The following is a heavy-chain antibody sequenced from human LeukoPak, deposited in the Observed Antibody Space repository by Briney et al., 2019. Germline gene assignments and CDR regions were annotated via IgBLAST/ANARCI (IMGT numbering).Heavy chain of an antibody. J-gene: IGHJ3*02. CDR1: GGSISSGDYY. CDR2: IYYSGST. V-gene: IGHV4-30-4*08. CDR3: ARRRDPGDAFDI. Sequence: SQTLSLTCTVSGGSISSGDYYWSWIRQPPGKGLEWIGYIYYSGSTYYNPSLKSRVTISVDTSKNQFSLKLSSVTAADTAVYYCARRRDPGDAFDIWGQGTMVTVSS. D-gene: IGHD3-10*01.